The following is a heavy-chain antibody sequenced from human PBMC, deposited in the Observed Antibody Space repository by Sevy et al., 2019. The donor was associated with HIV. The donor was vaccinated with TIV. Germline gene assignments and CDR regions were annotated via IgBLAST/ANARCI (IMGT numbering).Heavy chain of an antibody. D-gene: IGHD3-22*01. Sequence: ASVKVSCKASGYIFTSYGISWVRQAPRQGLEWMGWINGHNGNTNYVQNLQGRVTMTTDTSTNTAYMELRSLRSDDTAVYYCARDGYDGSGYQRGLFDFWGQGTLVTASS. CDR3: ARDGYDGSGYQRGLFDF. V-gene: IGHV1-18*01. J-gene: IGHJ4*02. CDR1: GYIFTSYG. CDR2: INGHNGNT.